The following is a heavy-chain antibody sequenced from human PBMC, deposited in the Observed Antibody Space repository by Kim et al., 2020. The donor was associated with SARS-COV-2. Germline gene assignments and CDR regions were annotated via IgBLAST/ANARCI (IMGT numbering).Heavy chain of an antibody. V-gene: IGHV3-30*01. D-gene: IGHD3-16*01. CDR2: NK. CDR3: AREGEDYFDY. J-gene: IGHJ4*02. Sequence: NKYYADSVKGRFTISRDNSKNTLYLQMNSLRAEDTAVYYCAREGEDYFDYWGQGTLVTVSS.